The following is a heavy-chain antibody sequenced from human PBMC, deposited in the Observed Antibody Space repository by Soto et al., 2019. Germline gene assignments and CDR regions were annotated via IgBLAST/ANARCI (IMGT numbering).Heavy chain of an antibody. Sequence: QVQLVQSGAEVKKPGASLRVSCETSGGTSTIYTITWVRQAPGQGLQWMGRIVPTLRITNYAQEFQGRLTITAYSSTSTAHIELTSLTSEDTAVYSCATDKYGAGRVGVHFWGQGTLVTVSS. J-gene: IGHJ4*02. CDR2: IVPTLRIT. V-gene: IGHV1-69*08. CDR1: GGTSTIYT. CDR3: ATDKYGAGRVGVHF. D-gene: IGHD3-3*02.